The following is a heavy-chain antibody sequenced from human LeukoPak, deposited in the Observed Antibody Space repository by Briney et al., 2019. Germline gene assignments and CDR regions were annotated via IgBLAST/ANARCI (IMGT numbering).Heavy chain of an antibody. CDR1: GGSFSGYY. CDR3: ARARYNWNDVGMDV. CDR2: IYHSGST. J-gene: IGHJ6*04. Sequence: SSETLSLTCAVYGGSFSGYYWSWIRQPPGKGLEWIGEIYHSGSTNYNPSLKSRVTISVDKSKNQFSLKLSSVTAADTAVYYCARARYNWNDVGMDVWGKGTTVTVSS. V-gene: IGHV4-34*01. D-gene: IGHD1-1*01.